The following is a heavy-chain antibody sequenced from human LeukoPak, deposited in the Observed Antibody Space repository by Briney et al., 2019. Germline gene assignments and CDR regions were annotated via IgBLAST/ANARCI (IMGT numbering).Heavy chain of an antibody. V-gene: IGHV4-59*01. CDR2: IYYSGST. CDR3: ARDRQATTAYDAFDI. J-gene: IGHJ3*02. CDR1: VGSFSGYY. D-gene: IGHD4-17*01. Sequence: SETLSLTCAVYVGSFSGYYWSWIRQPPGKGLEWIGYIYYSGSTKYNPSLKSRVTISVDTSKNQFSLKLSSVTAADTAVYYCARDRQATTAYDAFDIWGRGTMVTVSS.